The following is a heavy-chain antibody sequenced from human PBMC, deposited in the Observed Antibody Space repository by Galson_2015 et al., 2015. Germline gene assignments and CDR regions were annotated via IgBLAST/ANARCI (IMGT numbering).Heavy chain of an antibody. CDR1: GFTFSGSA. Sequence: SLRLSCAASGFTFSGSAMHWVRQASGKGLEWVGRIRSKANSYATAYAASVKGRFTISRDDSKNTAYLQMNSLKTEDTAVYYCTSQELLPFYALEIWGQGTMVTVSS. D-gene: IGHD1-26*01. J-gene: IGHJ3*02. V-gene: IGHV3-73*01. CDR3: TSQELLPFYALEI. CDR2: IRSKANSYAT.